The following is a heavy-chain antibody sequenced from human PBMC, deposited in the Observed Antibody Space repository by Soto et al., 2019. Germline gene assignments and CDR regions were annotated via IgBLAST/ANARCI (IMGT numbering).Heavy chain of an antibody. V-gene: IGHV3-74*01. CDR3: ARVRQGSWYFYL. CDR2: IKTDGSII. J-gene: IGHJ2*01. CDR1: GFSFSSYW. Sequence: EVQLVESGGGLVQPGGSLRLSCAASGFSFSSYWMHWVSQAPGKGLVWVSRIKTDGSIITYADSVKGRFTISRDNAKNTLYLQMNTLRAEDTAVYDCARVRQGSWYFYLWGRGTMVSVSS.